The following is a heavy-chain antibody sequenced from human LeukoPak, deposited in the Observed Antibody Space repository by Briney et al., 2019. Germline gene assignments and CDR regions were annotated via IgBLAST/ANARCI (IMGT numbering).Heavy chain of an antibody. CDR3: ARDRSSGYYSDAFDI. D-gene: IGHD3-22*01. CDR2: TYYTGST. J-gene: IGHJ3*02. V-gene: IGHV4-4*02. Sequence: SGTLSLTCAVSSGSISSSNWWSWVRQPPGKGLEWIGSTYYTGSTHYKPSLKSLVTISVETSKNQLSLKLSSVTAADMAVYYCARDRSSGYYSDAFDIWGPGTMVTVSP. CDR1: SGSISSSNW.